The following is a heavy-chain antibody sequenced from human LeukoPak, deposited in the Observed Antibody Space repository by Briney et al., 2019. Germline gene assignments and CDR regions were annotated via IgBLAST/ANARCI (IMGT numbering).Heavy chain of an antibody. CDR1: GFIFSGFA. J-gene: IGHJ4*02. CDR2: ISHDGDNE. Sequence: GGSLRLSCAASGFIFSGFAMHWVRQTPGKGLQWVAGISHDGDNEYYPDSVMGRFTISRDNSKNTLYLQMNGLRGDDTAVYYCARGPFGSCSSPSCYFFDYWGQGSLVTVSS. CDR3: ARGPFGSCSSPSCYFFDY. D-gene: IGHD2-2*01. V-gene: IGHV3-30*04.